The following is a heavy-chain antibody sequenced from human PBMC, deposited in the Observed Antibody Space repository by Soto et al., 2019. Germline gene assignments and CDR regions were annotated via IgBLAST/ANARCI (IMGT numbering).Heavy chain of an antibody. CDR2: VYYRGNA. CDR1: DDSINSDKYY. CDR3: ARLEGLATISYYFDF. J-gene: IGHJ4*02. V-gene: IGHV4-39*01. D-gene: IGHD3-9*01. Sequence: SETLSLTCSVSDDSINSDKYYWGWIRQPPGKGLEWIGSVYYRGNAYYNPSLQTRVTISLDKSKSQFSLNLISVTAAASAVYFCARLEGLATISYYFDFWGPGALVTGSS.